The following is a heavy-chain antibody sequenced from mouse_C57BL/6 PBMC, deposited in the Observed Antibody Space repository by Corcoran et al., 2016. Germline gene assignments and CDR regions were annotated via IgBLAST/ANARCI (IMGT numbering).Heavy chain of an antibody. J-gene: IGHJ3*01. CDR3: ARVYYGYDGAFAY. V-gene: IGHV8-12*01. Sequence: QVTLKESGTGILQSSQTLSLTCSFSGFSLSTSGMGVSWIRQPSGKGLEWLAHIYWDDDKRYNPSLKSRLTISKDTSRNQVFLKITSVDTADTATYYCARVYYGYDGAFAYWGQGTLVTVSA. CDR1: GFSLSTSGMG. D-gene: IGHD2-2*01. CDR2: IYWDDDK.